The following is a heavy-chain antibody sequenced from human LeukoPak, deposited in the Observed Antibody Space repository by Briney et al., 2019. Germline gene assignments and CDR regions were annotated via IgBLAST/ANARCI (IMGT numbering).Heavy chain of an antibody. CDR3: ARGGRWELPRPYAFDI. Sequence: ASVKVSCKASGYTFTNYGISWVRQAPGQGLEWMGWISAYNGNTHYAQNLQGRVTMTTDTSTSTAYMELRNLRSDDTAVYYCARGGRWELPRPYAFDIWGQGTMVTVSS. J-gene: IGHJ3*02. CDR1: GYTFTNYG. V-gene: IGHV1-18*01. D-gene: IGHD1-26*01. CDR2: ISAYNGNT.